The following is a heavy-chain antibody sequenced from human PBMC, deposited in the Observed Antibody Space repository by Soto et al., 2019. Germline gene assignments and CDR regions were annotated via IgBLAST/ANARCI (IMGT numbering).Heavy chain of an antibody. J-gene: IGHJ6*02. Sequence: SVKVSCKASGGTFSRTALHWVRQASVRVLEGIGGIIPIGGRATYEKNCQGKVTINADEYTSTDYMELSNLRAEDTAVFYFARAERPAPEAGVTTTFFYCLYGWG. CDR1: GGTFSRTA. D-gene: IGHD4-4*01. CDR2: IIPIGGRA. CDR3: ARAERPAPEAGVTTTFFYCLYG. V-gene: IGHV1-69*13.